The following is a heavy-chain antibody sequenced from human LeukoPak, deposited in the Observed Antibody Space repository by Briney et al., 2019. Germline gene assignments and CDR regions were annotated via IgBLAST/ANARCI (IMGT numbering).Heavy chain of an antibody. J-gene: IGHJ6*02. D-gene: IGHD6-13*01. V-gene: IGHV3-30-3*01. CDR1: GFTFCSYA. CDR3: AREGPGIAAAGDHPSKDV. Sequence: PGGSVRLPCAASGFTFCSYAMHWVRQASGKGLEGVALISYDGSNNFYADSVKGRFTISRDNSKNTLYLQMNSLRDEDSAVYYCAREGPGIAAAGDHPSKDVWGQGTTVTVSS. CDR2: ISYDGSNN.